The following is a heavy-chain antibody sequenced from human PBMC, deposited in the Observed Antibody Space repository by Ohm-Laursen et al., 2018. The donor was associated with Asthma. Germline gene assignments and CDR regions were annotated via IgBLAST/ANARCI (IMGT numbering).Heavy chain of an antibody. D-gene: IGHD5-24*01. CDR3: AKDPREMATMSAAFDI. CDR2: ISFDGSNK. CDR1: GFTFTSYG. V-gene: IGHV3-30*18. Sequence: SLRLSCAASGFTFTSYGMHWVRQAPGKGLDWVALISFDGSNKYYADSVKGRFTISRDNSKNTLYLQMNSLRAEDTAVYYCAKDPREMATMSAAFDIWGQGTMVTVSS. J-gene: IGHJ3*02.